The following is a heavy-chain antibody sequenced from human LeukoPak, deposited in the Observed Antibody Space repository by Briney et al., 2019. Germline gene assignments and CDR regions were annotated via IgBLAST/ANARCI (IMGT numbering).Heavy chain of an antibody. J-gene: IGHJ3*02. V-gene: IGHV4-61*01. D-gene: IGHD2/OR15-2a*01. CDR2: IYYSGST. Sequence: SETLSLTCTVSGGSISSSNSYWSWIRQPPGKGLEWIGYIYYSGSTNYNPSLKSRVTISVDTSKNQFSLKLSSVTAADTAVYYCARDFSLLRGFAIWGQGTMVTVSS. CDR1: GGSISSSNSY. CDR3: ARDFSLLRGFAI.